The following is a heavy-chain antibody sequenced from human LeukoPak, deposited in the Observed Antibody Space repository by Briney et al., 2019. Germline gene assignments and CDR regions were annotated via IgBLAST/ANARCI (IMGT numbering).Heavy chain of an antibody. CDR2: IGSGGAIR. V-gene: IGHV3-48*03. D-gene: IGHD6-19*01. Sequence: GGSLRLSCAVSGFPFSVYEMNWVRQAPGKGLEWVSNIGSGGAIRHYSDSVEGRFSISRDNAENSLFLQMNSLRVEDTGIYYCALLAVASDFDYWGQGALVTVSS. CDR1: GFPFSVYE. J-gene: IGHJ4*02. CDR3: ALLAVASDFDY.